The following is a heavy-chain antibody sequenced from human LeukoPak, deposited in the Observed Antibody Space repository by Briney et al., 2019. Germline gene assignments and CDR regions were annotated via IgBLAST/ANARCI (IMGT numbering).Heavy chain of an antibody. CDR3: ARDRSAVTGNAIWSRSFDL. V-gene: IGHV3-33*01. CDR1: GFTFSSYG. CDR2: IWYDGSNK. D-gene: IGHD6-19*01. Sequence: GGSLRLSCAASGFTFSSYGMHWVRQAPGKGLEWVAVIWYDGSNKYYADSVKGRFTISRDKSKNTLYLQMNSLRVEDTAVYYCARDRSAVTGNAIWSRSFDLWGRGTLVTVSS. J-gene: IGHJ2*01.